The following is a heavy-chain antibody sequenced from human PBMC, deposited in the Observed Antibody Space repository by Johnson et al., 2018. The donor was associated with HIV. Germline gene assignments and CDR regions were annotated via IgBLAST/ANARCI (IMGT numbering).Heavy chain of an antibody. CDR1: GFTFSSYW. CDR3: ARVMGLGGYSLAFDI. V-gene: IGHV3-7*01. Sequence: VQLVESGGGLVQPGGYLRLSCAASGFTFSSYWMSWVRQAPGKGLEWVANIKQDGSEKYYVDSVKGRFTISRDNAKNSLYLQMNSLRAEDTAVYYCARVMGLGGYSLAFDIWGQGTMVTVSS. D-gene: IGHD3-22*01. CDR2: IKQDGSEK. J-gene: IGHJ3*02.